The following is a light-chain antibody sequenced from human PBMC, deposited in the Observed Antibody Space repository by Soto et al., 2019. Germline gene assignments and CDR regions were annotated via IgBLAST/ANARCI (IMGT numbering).Light chain of an antibody. J-gene: IGLJ1*01. CDR1: SPNIGAGFD. V-gene: IGLV1-40*01. CDR3: QSYDISLHNYV. Sequence: QSVLTQPPSVSGAPGQRVTISCTGNSPNIGAGFDVHWYQHLPGTAPKLLIYGDNNRPSGVPDRFSGSKSGTSASLAITRLQAEDEADYYCQSYDISLHNYVFGTGTKVTVL. CDR2: GDN.